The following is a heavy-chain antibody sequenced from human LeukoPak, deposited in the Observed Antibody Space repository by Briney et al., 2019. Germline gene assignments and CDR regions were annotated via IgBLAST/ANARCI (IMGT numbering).Heavy chain of an antibody. CDR2: ISSSSSTI. Sequence: GGSLRLSCAASGFTFSSYSMNWVRQAPGKGLEWVSYISSSSSTIYYADSVKGRFTISRDNSRNTLYLAMNSLRAEDSAVYHCAKGSDSSGFYLDSWGQGTLVTVSS. CDR3: AKGSDSSGFYLDS. CDR1: GFTFSSYS. J-gene: IGHJ4*02. V-gene: IGHV3-48*01. D-gene: IGHD3-22*01.